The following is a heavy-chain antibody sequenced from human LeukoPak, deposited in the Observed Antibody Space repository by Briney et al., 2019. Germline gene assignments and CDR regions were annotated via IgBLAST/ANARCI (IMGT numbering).Heavy chain of an antibody. D-gene: IGHD1-26*01. V-gene: IGHV4-39*02. J-gene: IGHJ4*02. CDR2: VYYSGST. CDR3: ATFSGNYVFDY. Sequence: PWETLSLTCSVSGGSINRSSKYWGWIRQSPGKGLEWIGSVYYSGSTDYNSSLKSRVTISVDTSKNHFSLKLSSVTAADTAVYYCATFSGNYVFDYWGQGTRVTVSS. CDR1: GGSINRSSKY.